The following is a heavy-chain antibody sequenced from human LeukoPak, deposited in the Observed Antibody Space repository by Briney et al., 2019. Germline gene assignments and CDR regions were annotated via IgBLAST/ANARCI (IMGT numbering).Heavy chain of an antibody. CDR1: GFTFDDYA. J-gene: IGHJ4*02. D-gene: IGHD6-6*01. V-gene: IGHV3-9*01. CDR3: ARDLGSSASY. CDR2: ISWNSGSI. Sequence: GRSLRLSCAASGFTFDDYAMHWVRQAPGKGLEWVSGISWNSGSIGYADSVKGRFTISRDNAKNSLYLQMNSLRAEDTAVYYCARDLGSSASYWGQGTLVSVSS.